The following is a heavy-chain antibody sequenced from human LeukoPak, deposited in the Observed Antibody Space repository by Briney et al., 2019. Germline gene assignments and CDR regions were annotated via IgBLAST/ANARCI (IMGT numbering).Heavy chain of an antibody. J-gene: IGHJ4*02. CDR1: GFTFSGYG. CDR3: ARGEVVTASPLDF. V-gene: IGHV3-30*04. Sequence: GGSLRLSCAASGFTFSGYGMHWVRLAPGVGLQWIAFISDDGSNKDYAVSVKGRFTITRDNSKNTLFLEMRSLRTEDTAVYYCARGEVVTASPLDFWGQGILVTVSS. D-gene: IGHD2-21*02. CDR2: ISDDGSNK.